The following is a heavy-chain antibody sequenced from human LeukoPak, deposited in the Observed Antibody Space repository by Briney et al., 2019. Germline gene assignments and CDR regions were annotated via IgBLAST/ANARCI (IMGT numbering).Heavy chain of an antibody. Sequence: GGSLRLSCAASGFTVSSNYMSWVRQAPGEGLEWVSGISSMGVSTYYADSVKGRFTISRDNSKNTLYLQMDSLGTEDTAVYYCARMPSTEIYYFYYMDVWGKGTTVTVSS. V-gene: IGHV3-53*01. CDR3: ARMPSTEIYYFYYMDV. D-gene: IGHD2-2*01. J-gene: IGHJ6*03. CDR2: ISSMGVST. CDR1: GFTVSSNY.